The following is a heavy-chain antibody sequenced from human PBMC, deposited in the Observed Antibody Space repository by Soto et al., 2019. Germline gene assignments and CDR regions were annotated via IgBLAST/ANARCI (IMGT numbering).Heavy chain of an antibody. CDR2: INPSGGST. CDR3: TRTLTPNTAEYIHH. D-gene: IGHD2-2*02. J-gene: IGHJ1*01. V-gene: IGHV1-46*03. Sequence: QVQLVQSGAEAKKPGASVKVSCKASGYTFTRYYMHWVRQAPGQGIEWMGMINPSGGSTTYAQNFQSSGTMTRDTSTSTIYMELSSLRCEDTDVYYCTRTLTPNTAEYIHHWGQGTLVTVSS. CDR1: GYTFTRYY.